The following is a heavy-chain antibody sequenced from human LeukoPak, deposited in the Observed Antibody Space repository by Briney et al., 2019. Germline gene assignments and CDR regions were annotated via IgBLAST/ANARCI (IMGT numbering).Heavy chain of an antibody. J-gene: IGHJ4*02. CDR1: GFTFSSYG. CDR3: AKAYSSGWSLETYYFGY. D-gene: IGHD6-19*01. CDR2: ISYDGSNK. Sequence: GGSLRLSCAASGFTFSSYGMHWVRQAPGKGLEWVAVISYDGSNKYYADSVKGRFTISRDNSKNTLYLQMNSLRAEDTAVYYCAKAYSSGWSLETYYFGYWGQGTLVTVSS. V-gene: IGHV3-30*18.